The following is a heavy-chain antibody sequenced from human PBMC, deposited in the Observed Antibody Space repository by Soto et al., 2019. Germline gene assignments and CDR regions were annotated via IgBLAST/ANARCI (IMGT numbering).Heavy chain of an antibody. CDR2: IYYSGST. CDR3: ARARPYDLRGAFDI. V-gene: IGHV4-31*03. Sequence: QVQLQESGPGLVKPSQTLSLTCTVSGGSISSGGYYWSWIRQHPGKGLEWIGYIYYSGSTYYNPSLKSRVTISVDTSKNQFSLKLSSVTAADTAVYYCARARPYDLRGAFDIWGQGTMVTVSS. CDR1: GGSISSGGYY. D-gene: IGHD3-16*01. J-gene: IGHJ3*02.